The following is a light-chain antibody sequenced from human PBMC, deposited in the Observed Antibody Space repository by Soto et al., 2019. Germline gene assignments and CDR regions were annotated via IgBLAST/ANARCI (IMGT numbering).Light chain of an antibody. J-gene: IGLJ1*01. CDR3: AAWDDSLNGRV. CDR1: SSNIGSNT. V-gene: IGLV1-44*01. CDR2: SNN. Sequence: QCVLTQAPSGSGTPGQRVTISCSGSSSNIGSNTVNWYQQIPGTAPKLLIYSNNQRPSGVPDRFSGSKSSTSASLAISVLQSEDEADYYCAAWDDSLNGRVFGTGTKLTVL.